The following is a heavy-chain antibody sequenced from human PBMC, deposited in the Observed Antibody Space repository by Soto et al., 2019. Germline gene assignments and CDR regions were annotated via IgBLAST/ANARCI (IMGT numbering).Heavy chain of an antibody. Sequence: SETLSLTCTVSGGSISSSTNYWGWIRQPPGKGLEWIGSMFYTGSTYYNPSLKSRVTISVDTSKNQFSLKLSSVTAADTAVYYCAGHLLRAGRVEWFDPWGQGTLVTVSS. J-gene: IGHJ5*02. V-gene: IGHV4-39*01. CDR2: MFYTGST. CDR1: GGSISSSTNY. D-gene: IGHD6-13*01. CDR3: AGHLLRAGRVEWFDP.